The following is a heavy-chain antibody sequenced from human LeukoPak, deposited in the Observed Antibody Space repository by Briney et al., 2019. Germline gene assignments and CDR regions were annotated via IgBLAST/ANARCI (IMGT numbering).Heavy chain of an antibody. J-gene: IGHJ4*02. V-gene: IGHV1-18*01. CDR3: ARRYCSSTSCSGLYYFDY. Sequence: ASVKVSCKASGYTFTSYGISWVRQAPGQGLEWMGWISAYNENTDHAQKLQGRVTMTTDTSTSTAYMELRSLRSDDTAVYYCARRYCSSTSCSGLYYFDYWGQGTLVTVSS. CDR2: ISAYNENT. D-gene: IGHD2-2*01. CDR1: GYTFTSYG.